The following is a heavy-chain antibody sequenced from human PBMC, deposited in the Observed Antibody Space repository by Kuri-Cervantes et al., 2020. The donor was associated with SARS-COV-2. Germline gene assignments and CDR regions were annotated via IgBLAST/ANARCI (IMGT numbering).Heavy chain of an antibody. V-gene: IGHV3-30*18. CDR1: GFNFSRTD. J-gene: IGHJ4*02. CDR2: ISYDGKNK. Sequence: GEPLKISCVASGFNFSRTDMHWVRQAPGKGLEWVTFISYDGKNKKCIASGKGRFTISRDNSQNTLYLQMKSLRSEDTAIYYCAKDRVGVHDFWGQGTLVIVSS. D-gene: IGHD2-21*01. CDR3: AKDRVGVHDF.